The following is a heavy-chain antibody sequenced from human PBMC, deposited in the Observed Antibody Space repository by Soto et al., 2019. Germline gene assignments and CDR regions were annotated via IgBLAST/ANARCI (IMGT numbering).Heavy chain of an antibody. CDR1: GFAFSPAW. CDR3: VIDDAARGFGELDY. Sequence: EVQVVESGGGLVKPGGSLRLSCAASGFAFSPAWMTWVRQAPGKGLEWVALIKSKTSGETRAYAAPVKGRFTISRDDSENAVFLQMDSLKPEDTAVYYCVIDDAARGFGELDYWGRGTLVTVSS. V-gene: IGHV3-15*01. J-gene: IGHJ4*02. D-gene: IGHD3-10*01. CDR2: IKSKTSGETR.